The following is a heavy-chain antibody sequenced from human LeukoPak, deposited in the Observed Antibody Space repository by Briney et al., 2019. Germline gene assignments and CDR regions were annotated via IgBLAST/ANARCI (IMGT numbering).Heavy chain of an antibody. D-gene: IGHD3-22*01. Sequence: GASVKVSCKASGYTFTGYYMHWVRQAPGQGLEWMGWINPNSGGTNYAQKFQGRVTMTRDTSVSTAYMELSRLRSDDTAVYYCARDTEYYYDSSGYLIDAFDMWGQGTMVTVSS. J-gene: IGHJ3*02. V-gene: IGHV1-2*02. CDR1: GYTFTGYY. CDR3: ARDTEYYYDSSGYLIDAFDM. CDR2: INPNSGGT.